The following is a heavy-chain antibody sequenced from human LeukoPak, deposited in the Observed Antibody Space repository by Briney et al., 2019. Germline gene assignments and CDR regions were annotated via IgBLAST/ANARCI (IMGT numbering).Heavy chain of an antibody. Sequence: SETLSLTCTVSGGSITSHYWSWIRQAPGKGLGWIGFIYYSGRTKYNPSLQSRVTIPLDTSEKKFSLKVTSVTAADTAVYYCTRLLDNDSSGDPDTFDMWGQGTVVTVSS. CDR2: IYYSGRT. D-gene: IGHD3-22*01. CDR3: TRLLDNDSSGDPDTFDM. J-gene: IGHJ3*02. CDR1: GGSITSHY. V-gene: IGHV4-59*08.